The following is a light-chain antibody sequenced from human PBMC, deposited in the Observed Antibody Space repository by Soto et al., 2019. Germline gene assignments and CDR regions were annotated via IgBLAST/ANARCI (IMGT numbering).Light chain of an antibody. CDR3: QQYNNWPKLT. CDR1: QSVSSN. CDR2: GAS. Sequence: EIVLTQSPGTLPLSPGERATLSCRASQSVSSNLAWYQQKPGQAPRLLIYGASTRATGIPARFSGSGSGTEFTLTISSLQSEDFAVYYCQQYNNWPKLTFGGGTKVDIK. J-gene: IGKJ4*01. V-gene: IGKV3-15*01.